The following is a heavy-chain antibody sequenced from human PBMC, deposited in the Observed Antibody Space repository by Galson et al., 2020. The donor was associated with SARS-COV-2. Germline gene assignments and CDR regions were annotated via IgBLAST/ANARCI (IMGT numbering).Heavy chain of an antibody. J-gene: IGHJ6*03. CDR2: IYHSGST. D-gene: IGHD3-9*01. Sequence: SETLSLTCAVSGGSISSSNWWSWVRQPPGKGLEWIGEIYHSGSTNYNPSLKSRVTISVDKSKNQFSLKLSSVTAADTAVYYCARTSSLRYFDWLYYYYMDVWGKGTTVTVSS. CDR1: GGSISSSNW. CDR3: ARTSSLRYFDWLYYYYMDV. V-gene: IGHV4-4*02.